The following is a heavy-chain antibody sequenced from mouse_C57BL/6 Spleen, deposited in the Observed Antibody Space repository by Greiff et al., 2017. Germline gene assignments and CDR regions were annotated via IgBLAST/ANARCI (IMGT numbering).Heavy chain of an antibody. CDR2: INYDGSST. Sequence: EVKLVESEGGLVQPGSSMKLSCTASGFTFSDYYMAWVRQVPEKGLEWVANINYDGSSTYYLDSLKSRFIISRDNAKNILYLQMISLKSEDTATYYCAREGGYYGSSPFAYWGQGTLVTVSA. CDR1: GFTFSDYY. J-gene: IGHJ3*01. D-gene: IGHD1-1*01. V-gene: IGHV5-16*01. CDR3: AREGGYYGSSPFAY.